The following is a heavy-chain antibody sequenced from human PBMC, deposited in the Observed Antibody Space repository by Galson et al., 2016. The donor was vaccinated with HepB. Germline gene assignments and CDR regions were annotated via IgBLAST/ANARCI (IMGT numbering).Heavy chain of an antibody. V-gene: IGHV3-69-1*02. D-gene: IGHD3-9*01. Sequence: SLRLSCAGSGFTFRNYHMNWVRQTPGKGLEWVSSISRGIYTKYADSVKGRFTISRDYTKNSLYLQMNSLRAEDTAVYYCAREPVRLDDLLTGPPKNPDYWGQGTLVTVSS. CDR1: GFTFRNYH. CDR3: AREPVRLDDLLTGPPKNPDY. CDR2: ISRGIYT. J-gene: IGHJ4*02.